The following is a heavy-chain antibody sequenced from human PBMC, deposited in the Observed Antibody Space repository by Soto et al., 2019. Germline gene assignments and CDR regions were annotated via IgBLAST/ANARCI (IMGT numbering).Heavy chain of an antibody. Sequence: SLRLSCAASGFTFGSYAMTWVRQAPGKGLEWVSSISGGGAGTYYADSVKGRFTISRDNSKNTLYLQLNSLRAEDTAIYYCAKVNTMMVGSGNAFDMWGQGTMVTVSS. V-gene: IGHV3-23*01. CDR3: AKVNTMMVGSGNAFDM. CDR1: GFTFGSYA. J-gene: IGHJ3*02. CDR2: ISGGGAGT. D-gene: IGHD3-22*01.